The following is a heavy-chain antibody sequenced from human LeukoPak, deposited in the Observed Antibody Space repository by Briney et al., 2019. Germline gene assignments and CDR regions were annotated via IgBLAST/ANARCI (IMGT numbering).Heavy chain of an antibody. CDR1: GGSISSSSYF. CDR2: LKEDGSYK. V-gene: IGHV3-7*01. Sequence: ETLSLTCTVSGGSISSSSYFWGWVRQAPGKGLEWVANLKEDGSYKYYVDSLKGRFTISRDNAQNSLYLQMNSLRGEDTAVYYCARIGYSSSSFDYWGQGILVTVSS. J-gene: IGHJ4*02. D-gene: IGHD6-13*01. CDR3: ARIGYSSSSFDY.